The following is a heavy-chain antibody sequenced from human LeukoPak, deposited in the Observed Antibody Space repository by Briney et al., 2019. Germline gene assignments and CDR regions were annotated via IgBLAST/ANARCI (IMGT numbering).Heavy chain of an antibody. CDR3: ANTPIRYFDWFPS. J-gene: IGHJ5*02. D-gene: IGHD3-9*01. Sequence: GGSLRLSCAASGFTFSSYGMHWVRQAPGKGLEWVAVISYDGGNKYYADSVKGRFTISGDNSKNTLYLQMNSLRAEDTAVYYCANTPIRYFDWFPSWGQGTLVTVSS. V-gene: IGHV3-30*18. CDR2: ISYDGGNK. CDR1: GFTFSSYG.